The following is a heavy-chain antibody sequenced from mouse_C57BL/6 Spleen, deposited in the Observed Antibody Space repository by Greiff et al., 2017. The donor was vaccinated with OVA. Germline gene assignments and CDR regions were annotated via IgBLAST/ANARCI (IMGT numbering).Heavy chain of an antibody. J-gene: IGHJ2*01. CDR2: IDPNSGGT. D-gene: IGHD1-1*01. CDR3: APLITTVVEGDYFDY. CDR1: GYTFTSYW. V-gene: IGHV1-72*01. Sequence: VQLQQPGAELVKPGASVKLSCKASGYTFTSYWMHWVKQRPGRGLEWIGRIDPNSGGTKYKEKFKSKATLTVDKPSSTAYMQLSSLTSEDSAVYYCAPLITTVVEGDYFDYWGQGTTLTVSS.